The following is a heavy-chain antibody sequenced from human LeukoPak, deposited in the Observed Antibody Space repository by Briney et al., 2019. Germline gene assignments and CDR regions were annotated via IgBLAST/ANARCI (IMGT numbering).Heavy chain of an antibody. V-gene: IGHV3-23*01. CDR1: GFTFSSHA. CDR2: ISGTGYT. Sequence: GGSLRLSCAASGFTFSSHAMGWVRQAPGKGLEWVSTISGTGYTYYADSVKGRFTISRDNSKNTLYLQMNSLRAEDTAVYYCAKYSGYNLGRGFDYWGQGTLVTVSS. CDR3: AKYSGYNLGRGFDY. D-gene: IGHD5-24*01. J-gene: IGHJ4*02.